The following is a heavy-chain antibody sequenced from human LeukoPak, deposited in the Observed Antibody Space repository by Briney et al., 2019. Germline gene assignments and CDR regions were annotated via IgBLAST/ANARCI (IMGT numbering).Heavy chain of an antibody. CDR1: GGSISSYY. Sequence: SETLSLTCTVSGGSISSYYWSWIRQPPGKGLEWIGYIYYSGSTNYNPSLKSRVTISVDTSKNQFSLKLSSVTAADTAVYYCARGGTIFGVVTHWGQGTLVTVSS. D-gene: IGHD3-3*01. CDR2: IYYSGST. J-gene: IGHJ4*02. CDR3: ARGGTIFGVVTH. V-gene: IGHV4-59*01.